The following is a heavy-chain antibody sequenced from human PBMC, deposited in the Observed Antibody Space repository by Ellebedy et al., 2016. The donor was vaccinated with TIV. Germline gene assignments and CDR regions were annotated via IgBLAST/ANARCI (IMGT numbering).Heavy chain of an antibody. Sequence: GESLKISCAASGFTFNNAWMSWVRQAPGKGLEWVGRIKSKIDGGTTDYAAPVKGRFTISRDDSKNTLYLQMNSLKTEDTAVYYCTTGGAYCGGDCYLFYYYGMDVWGQGTTVTVSS. CDR2: IKSKIDGGTT. J-gene: IGHJ6*02. CDR1: GFTFNNAW. V-gene: IGHV3-15*01. D-gene: IGHD2-21*02. CDR3: TTGGAYCGGDCYLFYYYGMDV.